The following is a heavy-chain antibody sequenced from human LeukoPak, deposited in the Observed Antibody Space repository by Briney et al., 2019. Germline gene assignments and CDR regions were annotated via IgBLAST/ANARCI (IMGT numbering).Heavy chain of an antibody. D-gene: IGHD6-19*01. V-gene: IGHV3-23*01. Sequence: GGSLRLSCVASGITFSTYAMSWVRQAPGKGLEWVSVISSSGSSTYYADSVKGRFTISRDNLKNALYLQMNSLRDEDTAVYYCAVAGYYYYYYGMDVWGQGTTVTVSS. CDR2: ISSSGSST. J-gene: IGHJ6*02. CDR3: AVAGYYYYYYGMDV. CDR1: GITFSTYA.